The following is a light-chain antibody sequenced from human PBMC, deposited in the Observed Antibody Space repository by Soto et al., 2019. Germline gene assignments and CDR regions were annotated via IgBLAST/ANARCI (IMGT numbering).Light chain of an antibody. CDR3: QQYSNWPPAIT. CDR2: GSS. Sequence: EIVLTQSPGTLSLSPGERGTLSCRASQSVSSSCVGWCQQKPGQAPGLLIYGSSTRATGVPDRFSGSGSGTEFTLIISSLQSEDVALYYCQQYSNWPPAITFGQGTRLEIK. CDR1: QSVSSS. V-gene: IGKV3-15*01. J-gene: IGKJ5*01.